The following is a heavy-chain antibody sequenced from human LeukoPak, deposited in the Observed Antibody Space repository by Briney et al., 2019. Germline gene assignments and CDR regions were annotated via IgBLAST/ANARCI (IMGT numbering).Heavy chain of an antibody. D-gene: IGHD3-10*01. CDR2: IYYSGST. V-gene: IGHV4-59*08. J-gene: IGHJ4*02. CDR3: ARYTRGLWSHFDY. Sequence: SETLSLTCTVSGGSISSYYWSWIRQPPGKGLEWIGYIYYSGSTNYNPSLKSRVTISVDTSKNQFSLKLSSVTAADTAVYYCARYTRGLWSHFDYWGQGTLVTVSS. CDR1: GGSISSYY.